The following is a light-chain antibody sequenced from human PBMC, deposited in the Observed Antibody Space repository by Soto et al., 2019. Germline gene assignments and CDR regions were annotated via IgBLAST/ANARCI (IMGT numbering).Light chain of an antibody. CDR2: STN. Sequence: QTVVTQEPSFSVSPGRTVTLTCGLSSGSVSTSYYPSWYQQTPGQAPRTLIYSTNTRSSGVPDRFSSSILGNKAALTITGAQAEDEADYYCALYMGSGIWVFGGGTQLTV. J-gene: IGLJ3*02. CDR1: SGSVSTSYY. V-gene: IGLV8-61*01. CDR3: ALYMGSGIWV.